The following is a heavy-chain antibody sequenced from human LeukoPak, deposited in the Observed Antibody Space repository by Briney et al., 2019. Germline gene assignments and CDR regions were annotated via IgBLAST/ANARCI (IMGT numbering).Heavy chain of an antibody. Sequence: SETLPLTCIVSSGSINNHYWSWIRQPPGKGLEWIGYIYDSWNTNHNPSLKSRVTISIDTSMNQFSLNLTSVTAADTAVYYCARDQIGYGLDYWGQGTLVTVSS. D-gene: IGHD5-18*01. J-gene: IGHJ4*02. CDR1: SGSINNHY. CDR2: IYDSWNT. V-gene: IGHV4-59*11. CDR3: ARDQIGYGLDY.